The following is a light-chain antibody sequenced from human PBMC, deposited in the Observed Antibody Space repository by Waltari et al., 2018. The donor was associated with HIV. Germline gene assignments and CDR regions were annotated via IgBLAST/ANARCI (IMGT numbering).Light chain of an antibody. CDR2: SAS. CDR1: QGISSY. V-gene: IGKV1-9*01. J-gene: IGKJ5*01. CDR3: QQFNTFSPIT. Sequence: DIQLTQSPSFLSASVGERVTITCRASQGISSYLAWYQQKPGKAPNLLIYSASTLQSGVPSRFSGSGSGTEFTLTINSLQPEDFATYYCQQFNTFSPITFGQGTRLEIK.